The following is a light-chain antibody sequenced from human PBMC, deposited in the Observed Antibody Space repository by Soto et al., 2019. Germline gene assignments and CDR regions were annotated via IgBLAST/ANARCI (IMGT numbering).Light chain of an antibody. J-gene: IGLJ3*02. Sequence: QSVLTLPASVSGSPGQSITISCTGTSSDVGGYNYVSWYQQHPGKAPKLMIYEVSNRPSGVSNRFSGSKSGNTASLTISGLQAEDEADYYCSSYTSSSTVFGGGTKLTVL. CDR3: SSYTSSSTV. V-gene: IGLV2-14*01. CDR1: SSDVGGYNY. CDR2: EVS.